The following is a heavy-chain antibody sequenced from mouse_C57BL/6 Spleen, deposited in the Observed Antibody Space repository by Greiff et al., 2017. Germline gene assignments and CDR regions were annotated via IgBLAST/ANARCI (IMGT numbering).Heavy chain of an antibody. J-gene: IGHJ1*03. CDR3: ARYGTRSYYWYFDV. Sequence: QVQLQQPGAELVKPGASVKMSCKASGYTFTSYWITWVKQRPGQGLEWIGDIYPGSGSTNYNEKFKSKATLTVDTSSSTAYMQLSSLTSEDSAVYYCARYGTRSYYWYFDVWGTGTTVTVSS. V-gene: IGHV1-55*01. CDR1: GYTFTSYW. D-gene: IGHD4-1*01. CDR2: IYPGSGST.